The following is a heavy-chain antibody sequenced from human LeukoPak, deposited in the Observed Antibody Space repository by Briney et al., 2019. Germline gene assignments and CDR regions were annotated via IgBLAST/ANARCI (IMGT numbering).Heavy chain of an antibody. J-gene: IGHJ4*02. V-gene: IGHV3-23*01. CDR1: GFTFSSPV. CDR2: LSGSGKYT. CDR3: AKARATATYPGRFDY. Sequence: GGSLRLSCAASGFTFSSPVMSWVRQAPGRGLEWVSSLSGSGKYTFYADSVKGRFTISRDNSRNELFLQMNSLTSGDTAEYYCAKARATATYPGRFDYWGLGILVTVSS. D-gene: IGHD1-26*01.